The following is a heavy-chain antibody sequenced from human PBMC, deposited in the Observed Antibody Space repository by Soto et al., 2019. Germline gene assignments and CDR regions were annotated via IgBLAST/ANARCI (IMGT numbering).Heavy chain of an antibody. CDR1: GFTVSSNY. J-gene: IGHJ4*02. D-gene: IGHD2-15*01. CDR2: IYSGGST. CDR3: ARDLGYCSGGSCSTPFDY. V-gene: IGHV3-66*01. Sequence: EVQLVESGGGLVQPGGSLRLSCVASGFTVSSNYMSWVRQAPGKGLEWVSVIYSGGSTYYADSVKGRFTISRDNSKNTLYLQMNSLRAEDTAVYYCARDLGYCSGGSCSTPFDYWGQGTLVTVSS.